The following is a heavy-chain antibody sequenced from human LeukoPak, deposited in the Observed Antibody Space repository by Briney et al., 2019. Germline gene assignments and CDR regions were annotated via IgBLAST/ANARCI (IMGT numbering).Heavy chain of an antibody. V-gene: IGHV1-18*01. CDR1: GGTFSSYA. CDR3: ARDHRRETFYSSHLDY. J-gene: IGHJ4*02. Sequence: GASVKVSCKASGGTFSSYAISWVRQAPGQGLEWMGWISAYNGNTNYAQKLQGRVTMTTDTSTSTAYMELRSLRSDDTAVYYCARDHRRETFYSSHLDYWGQGTLVTVSS. CDR2: ISAYNGNT. D-gene: IGHD6-19*01.